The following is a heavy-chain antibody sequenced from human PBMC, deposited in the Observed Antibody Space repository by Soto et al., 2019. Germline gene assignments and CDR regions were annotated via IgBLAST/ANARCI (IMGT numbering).Heavy chain of an antibody. Sequence: GGSLRLSCAASGFTFSSYGMHWIRQAPGKGLEWVAVISYDGSNKYYADSVKGRFTISRDNSKNTLYLQMNSLRAEDTAVYYCAKEDITMIYYGMDVWGQGNTVTVSS. CDR1: GFTFSSYG. D-gene: IGHD3-22*01. CDR3: AKEDITMIYYGMDV. V-gene: IGHV3-30*18. CDR2: ISYDGSNK. J-gene: IGHJ6*02.